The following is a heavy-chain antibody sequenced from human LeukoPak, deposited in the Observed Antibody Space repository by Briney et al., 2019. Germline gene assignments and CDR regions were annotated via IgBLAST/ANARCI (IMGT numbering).Heavy chain of an antibody. CDR3: ARDSGDYGASLDY. J-gene: IGHJ4*02. V-gene: IGHV3-11*06. Sequence: GGSLRLSCAASGFTFSDYYMSWIRQAPGKGLEWVSSISSSSSYIYYAGSVKGRFTISRDNAKNSLYLQMNSLRAEDTAVYYCARDSGDYGASLDYWGQGTLVTVSS. CDR1: GFTFSDYY. D-gene: IGHD4-17*01. CDR2: ISSSSSYI.